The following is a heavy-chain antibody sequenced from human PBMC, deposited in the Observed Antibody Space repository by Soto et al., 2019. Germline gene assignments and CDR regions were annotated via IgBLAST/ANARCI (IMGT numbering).Heavy chain of an antibody. D-gene: IGHD3-3*01. CDR1: GYTFTSYG. J-gene: IGHJ4*02. CDR2: ISAYNGNT. V-gene: IGHV1-18*01. Sequence: VKVSCKASGYTFTSYGISWVRQAPGQGLEWMGWISAYNGNTNYAQKLQGRVTMTTDTSTSTAYMELRSLRSDDTAVYYCARARYYDFWSGYSYFDYWGQGTLVTVSS. CDR3: ARARYYDFWSGYSYFDY.